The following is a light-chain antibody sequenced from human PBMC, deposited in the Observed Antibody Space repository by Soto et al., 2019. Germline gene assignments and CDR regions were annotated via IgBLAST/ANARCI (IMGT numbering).Light chain of an antibody. J-gene: IGKJ3*01. V-gene: IGKV3-11*01. CDR1: QSVSSY. CDR3: QQRSNWPRRFT. CDR2: DAS. Sequence: EIVLTQSPATLSLSPGERATLSCRASQSVSSYLAWYQQKPGQAPRLLIYDASNRATGIPARFSGSGSGTDFNLTISSLEPEDFAVYYCQQRSNWPRRFTCGPGTKVDIK.